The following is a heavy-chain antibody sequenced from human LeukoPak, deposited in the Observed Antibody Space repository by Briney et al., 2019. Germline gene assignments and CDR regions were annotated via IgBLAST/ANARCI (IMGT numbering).Heavy chain of an antibody. CDR3: ARDRVVVPAAIGDYYYYGMDV. CDR1: GGSVSSGSYY. D-gene: IGHD2-2*02. CDR2: IYYSGST. V-gene: IGHV4-61*01. J-gene: IGHJ6*02. Sequence: KPSETLSLTCTVSGGSVSSGSYYWSWIRQPPGKGLEWIGYIYYSGSTNYNPSLKSRVTISVDTSKNQFSLKLSSVTAADTAVYYCARDRVVVPAAIGDYYYYGMDVWGQGTTVTVSS.